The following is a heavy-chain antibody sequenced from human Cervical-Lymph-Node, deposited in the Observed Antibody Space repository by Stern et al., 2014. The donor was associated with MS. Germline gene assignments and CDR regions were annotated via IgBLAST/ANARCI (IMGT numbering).Heavy chain of an antibody. CDR3: AREPGDYATTVGLEY. D-gene: IGHD1-26*01. CDR2: ISNTGST. CDR1: GGSVSSGTYY. Sequence: QVQLQESGPGLVKPSETLSLTCTVSGGSVSSGTYYWTWIRQPPGKGLEWIGYISNTGSTNYNPSLSGRGTISVDMSKNQFSLKLRSVTAADTAVYYCAREPGDYATTVGLEYWGQGVLVTVSS. J-gene: IGHJ4*02. V-gene: IGHV4-61*01.